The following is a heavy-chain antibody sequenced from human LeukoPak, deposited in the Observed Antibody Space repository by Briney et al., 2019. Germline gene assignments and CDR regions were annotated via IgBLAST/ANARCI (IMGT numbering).Heavy chain of an antibody. CDR1: GFTFSSYS. J-gene: IGHJ4*02. Sequence: GGSLRLSCVVSGFTFSSYSMIWVRQAPGKGLQWVANMKKDGSETKYVESVKGRFTISRDNAKNSLYLQMNSLRAEDTAVYYCGRHRSGSGTYFIDYWGQGTLVTVSS. D-gene: IGHD3-10*01. CDR2: MKKDGSET. V-gene: IGHV3-7*01. CDR3: GRHRSGSGTYFIDY.